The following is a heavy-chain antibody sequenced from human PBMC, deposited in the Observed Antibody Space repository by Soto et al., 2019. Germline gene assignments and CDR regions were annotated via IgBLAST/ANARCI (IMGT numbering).Heavy chain of an antibody. V-gene: IGHV3-23*01. CDR1: GFTFNSYA. CDR2: ISGSGGST. CDR3: AARYGDPFGF. D-gene: IGHD4-17*01. J-gene: IGHJ4*01. Sequence: GGSLRLSCAASGFTFNSYAMTWVRQTPGKGLEWVSAISGSGGSTYYADSVKGRFTISRDNSKNTLYLQMNSLRAEDTAVYYCAARYGDPFGFWGQGTLVTVSS.